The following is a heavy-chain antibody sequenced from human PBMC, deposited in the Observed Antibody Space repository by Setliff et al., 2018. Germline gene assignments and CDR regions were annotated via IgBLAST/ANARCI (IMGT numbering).Heavy chain of an antibody. J-gene: IGHJ5*02. CDR3: ARAGFELGQYNWFDP. CDR2: IYVSTGST. D-gene: IGHD3-3*02. Sequence: SETLSLSCTVSGDSISSGIYHWSWIRQSAGKGLEWIGRIYVSTGSTNYSPSLKSRVSISVDRSKNQFSLNLTSVTAADTAVYYCARAGFELGQYNWFDPWGQGTLVTVSS. V-gene: IGHV4-61*02. CDR1: GDSISSGIYH.